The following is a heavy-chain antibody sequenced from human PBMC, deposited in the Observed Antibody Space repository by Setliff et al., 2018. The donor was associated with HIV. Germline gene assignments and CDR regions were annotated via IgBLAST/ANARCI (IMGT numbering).Heavy chain of an antibody. CDR2: TRYDGSNK. J-gene: IGHJ6*02. Sequence: PGGSLRLSCAASGFTFNKYGMHWVRQAPGKGLEWVAFTRYDGSNKYYVDSVKGRFTISRDNSKNTLYLQMNSLRGEDTAVYYCAKDQTMEAFYYYYGMDVWGQGTTVTVSS. V-gene: IGHV3-30*02. CDR3: AKDQTMEAFYYYYGMDV. D-gene: IGHD3-10*01. CDR1: GFTFNKYG.